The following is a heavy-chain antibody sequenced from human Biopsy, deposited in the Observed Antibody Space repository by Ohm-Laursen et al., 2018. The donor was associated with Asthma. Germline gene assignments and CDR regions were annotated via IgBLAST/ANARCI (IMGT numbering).Heavy chain of an antibody. CDR1: GFVFSQCG. CDR2: VSSDGHNK. V-gene: IGHV3-30*03. D-gene: IGHD3-22*01. Sequence: SLRLSCAASGFVFSQCGMHWVRQGPGKGLEWVALVSSDGHNKYYEDSVKGRFTISRDNSRNRLYLQINRLTVEDSAAYFCARQSGKDYGDSSGFDIWGQGTKVAVSS. J-gene: IGHJ3*02. CDR3: ARQSGKDYGDSSGFDI.